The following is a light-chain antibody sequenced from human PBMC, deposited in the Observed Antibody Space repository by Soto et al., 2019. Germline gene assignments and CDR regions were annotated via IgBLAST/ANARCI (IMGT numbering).Light chain of an antibody. V-gene: IGKV4-1*01. Sequence: DTQMTQSPSSLSASVGDRVTITCRASQTIRSDLNWYQQKPGQPPKLLIYWASIRESGVPDRFSGSGSGTDFTLTISSLQAEDVAVYYCQQYYTSPTWTFGQGTKVDIK. CDR2: WAS. CDR1: QTIRSD. CDR3: QQYYTSPTWT. J-gene: IGKJ1*01.